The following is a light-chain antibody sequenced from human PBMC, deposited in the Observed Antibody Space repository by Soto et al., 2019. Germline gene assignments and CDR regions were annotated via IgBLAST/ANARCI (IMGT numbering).Light chain of an antibody. J-gene: IGKJ1*01. CDR2: GAS. V-gene: IGKV3-20*01. CDR1: QSVSSN. Sequence: EIVLTQSPATLSLSPGERATLSCRASQSVSSNLVWYQHKPGQAPRLLIYGASSRATGIPDRFSGSGSRTDFTLTITRLEPEDFAVYYCQQYGSSPPITFGQGTKVAIK. CDR3: QQYGSSPPIT.